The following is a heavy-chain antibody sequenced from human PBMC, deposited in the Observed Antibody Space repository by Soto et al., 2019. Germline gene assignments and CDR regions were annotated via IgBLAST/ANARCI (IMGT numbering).Heavy chain of an antibody. D-gene: IGHD2-15*01. CDR1: GGTVSSYA. J-gene: IGHJ6*02. CDR2: ISPIFGTA. CDR3: ARVDCSGGSCPEGYYYGMDV. V-gene: IGHV1-69*01. Sequence: QVQLVQSGAEVKKPGSSVTVSCKASGGTVSSYAISWVRQAPGQGLEWMGGISPIFGTANYAQKFQGRVTITADESTSTAYMELSSLRSEDTAVYYCARVDCSGGSCPEGYYYGMDVWGQGTTVTVSS.